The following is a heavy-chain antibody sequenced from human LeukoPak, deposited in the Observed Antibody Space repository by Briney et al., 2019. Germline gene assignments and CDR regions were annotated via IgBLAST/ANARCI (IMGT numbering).Heavy chain of an antibody. CDR1: GGSISSSSYY. V-gene: IGHV4-39*07. Sequence: SETLSLTCTVSGGSISSSSYYWGWIRQPPGKELEWIGSIYYSGSTYYNPSLKSRVTISVDTSKNQFSLKLSSVTAADTAVYYCARDRYRAAAEWDAFDIWGQGTMVTVSS. J-gene: IGHJ3*02. CDR2: IYYSGST. CDR3: ARDRYRAAAEWDAFDI. D-gene: IGHD6-13*01.